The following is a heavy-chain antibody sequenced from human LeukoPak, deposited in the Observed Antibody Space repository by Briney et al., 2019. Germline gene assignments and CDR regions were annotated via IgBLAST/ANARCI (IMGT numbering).Heavy chain of an antibody. CDR3: ARHKNYGSGRRVDP. Sequence: GGSLRLSCAASGFTFSSYGMHWVRQAPGKGLEWVAFIRYDGSNKYYADSVKGRFTISRDNSKNTLYLQMNSLRAEDTAVYYCARHKNYGSGRRVDPWGQGTLVTVSS. J-gene: IGHJ5*02. CDR1: GFTFSSYG. D-gene: IGHD3-10*01. CDR2: IRYDGSNK. V-gene: IGHV3-30*02.